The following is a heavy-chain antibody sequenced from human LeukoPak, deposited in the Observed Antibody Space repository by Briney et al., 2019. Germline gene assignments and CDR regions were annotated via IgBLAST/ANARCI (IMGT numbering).Heavy chain of an antibody. CDR2: INPSGGST. D-gene: IGHD3/OR15-3a*01. V-gene: IGHV1-46*01. CDR1: GYTFTSYD. CDR3: ARERTRPNHFDY. J-gene: IGHJ4*02. Sequence: VASVKVSCKASGYTFTSYDFNWLRQAPGQGLEWMGIINPSGGSTSYAQKFQGRVTMTRDTSTSTVYMELSSLRSEDTAVYYCARERTRPNHFDYWGQGTLVTVSS.